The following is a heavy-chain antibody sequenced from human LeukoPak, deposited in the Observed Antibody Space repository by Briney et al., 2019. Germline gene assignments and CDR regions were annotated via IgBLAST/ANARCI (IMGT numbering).Heavy chain of an antibody. D-gene: IGHD1-26*01. V-gene: IGHV4-59*01. CDR1: GGSISSYY. CDR2: IYYSGST. J-gene: IGHJ4*02. CDR3: AREGGSYYVHSVGSFDY. Sequence: SETLSLTCTVSGGSISSYYWSWIRQPPGKGLEWIGYIYYSGSTNYNPSLKSRVTISVDTSKNQFSLKLSSVTAADTAVYYCAREGGSYYVHSVGSFDYWGQGTLVTVSS.